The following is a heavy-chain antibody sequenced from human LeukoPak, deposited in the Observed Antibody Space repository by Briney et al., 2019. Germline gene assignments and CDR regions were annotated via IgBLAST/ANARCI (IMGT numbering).Heavy chain of an antibody. J-gene: IGHJ3*02. D-gene: IGHD2-2*01. CDR3: ARRGVEDIVVVPAALGYAFDI. CDR1: GGTFSSYA. CDR2: IIPIFGTA. V-gene: IGHV1-69*05. Sequence: SVKVSCKASGGTFSSYAISWVRQAPGQGLEWMGGIIPIFGTANYAQKFQGRVTITTDESTSTAYMELSSLRSEDTAVYYCARRGVEDIVVVPAALGYAFDIWGQGTMVTVSS.